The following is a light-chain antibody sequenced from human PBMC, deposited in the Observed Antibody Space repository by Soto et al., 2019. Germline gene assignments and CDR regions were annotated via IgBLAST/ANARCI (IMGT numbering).Light chain of an antibody. CDR2: DVS. J-gene: IGLJ1*01. CDR3: SSYTGGSTYV. Sequence: QSVLTQPASVTATPGQSITISCTGTSSEIGGYKYVSWYQQHPGKDPKLMIYDVSNRPSGVSNRFSGSKSGNTATLTISGLQDEDEAEYYCSSYTGGSTYVFGTGTKVTVL. V-gene: IGLV2-14*01. CDR1: SSEIGGYKY.